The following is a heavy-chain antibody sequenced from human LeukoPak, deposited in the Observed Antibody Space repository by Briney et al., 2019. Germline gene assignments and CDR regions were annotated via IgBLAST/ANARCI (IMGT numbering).Heavy chain of an antibody. CDR3: ARWGLRGYSGYDYHRFDP. J-gene: IGHJ5*02. CDR1: GYTFTGYY. V-gene: IGHV1-2*02. D-gene: IGHD5-12*01. CDR2: INPNSGGT. Sequence: GASVKVSCTASGYTFTGYYMHWVRQAPGQGLEWMGGINPNSGGTNDAQKFQGRVTMTRDTSISTAYMELSRLRSDDTAVYYCARWGLRGYSGYDYHRFDPWGQGTLVTVSS.